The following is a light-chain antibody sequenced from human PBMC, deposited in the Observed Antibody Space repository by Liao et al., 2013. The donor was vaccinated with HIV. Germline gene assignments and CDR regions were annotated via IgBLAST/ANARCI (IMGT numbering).Light chain of an antibody. J-gene: IGLJ3*02. CDR3: QAWDSGTGV. V-gene: IGLV3-1*01. CDR2: QDT. Sequence: SYELTQPPSVSVSPGQTASITCSGDKLGDQYACWYQLKPGQSPVLVIHQDTKRPSGIPERFSGSNSGNTATLTISGTQAMDEADYYCQAWDSGTGVFGGGTKLTVL. CDR1: KLGDQY.